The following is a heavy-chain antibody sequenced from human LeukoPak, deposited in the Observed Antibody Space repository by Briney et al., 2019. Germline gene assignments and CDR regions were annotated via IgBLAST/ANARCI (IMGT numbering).Heavy chain of an antibody. Sequence: GGSLRLSCAASGFTFSSYGMHWVRQAPGKGLEWVAVISYDGSNKYYADSVKGRFTISRDNSKNTLYLQMNSLRAEDTAVYYCAKDEANTANWFDPWGQGTLVTVSS. V-gene: IGHV3-30*18. CDR2: ISYDGSNK. J-gene: IGHJ5*02. CDR3: AKDEANTANWFDP. D-gene: IGHD5-18*01. CDR1: GFTFSSYG.